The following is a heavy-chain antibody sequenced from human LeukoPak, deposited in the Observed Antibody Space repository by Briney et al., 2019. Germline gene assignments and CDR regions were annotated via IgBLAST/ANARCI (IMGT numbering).Heavy chain of an antibody. CDR1: GGSISSSSYY. V-gene: IGHV4-39*01. CDR2: VYYSGTT. CDR3: ARHFTYKYDSSGYPRDAFDI. D-gene: IGHD3-22*01. Sequence: PSETLSLTCTVSGGSISSSSYYWGWIRQPPGKGLEWIGSVYYSGTTYYNPSLKSRVTISVDTSKNQFSLKLSSVTAADTALYYCARHFTYKYDSSGYPRDAFDIWGQGTRVTVSS. J-gene: IGHJ3*02.